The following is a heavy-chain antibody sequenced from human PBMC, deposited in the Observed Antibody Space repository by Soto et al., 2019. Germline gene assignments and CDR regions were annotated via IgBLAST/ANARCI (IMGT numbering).Heavy chain of an antibody. V-gene: IGHV1-69*13. D-gene: IGHD4-4*01. CDR1: GGTFSSYA. CDR3: ARGKLVEMATVLDY. J-gene: IGHJ4*02. Sequence: SVKVSCKATGGTFSSYAISWVRQAPGQGLEWMGGIIPIFGTANYAQKFQGRVTITAGESTSTAYMELSSLRSEGTAVYYCARGKLVEMATVLDYWGQGTLVTVSS. CDR2: IIPIFGTA.